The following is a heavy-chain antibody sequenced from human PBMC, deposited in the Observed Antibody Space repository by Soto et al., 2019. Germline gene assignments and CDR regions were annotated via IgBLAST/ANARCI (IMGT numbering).Heavy chain of an antibody. D-gene: IGHD3-16*01. CDR3: ADETKSYVYGIDV. CDR1: GLTFSSSA. V-gene: IGHV3-30*03. CDR2: ISYDGSNK. Sequence: QVQLVESGGGVVQPGRSLRLYCAASGLTFSSSAGHWVRHAPGKWLETVALISYDGSNKYYVDSVKGRFNISRDNSKNTLDLQMNSLRDEDTAVYYCADETKSYVYGIDVWGQGTTVTVSS. J-gene: IGHJ6*02.